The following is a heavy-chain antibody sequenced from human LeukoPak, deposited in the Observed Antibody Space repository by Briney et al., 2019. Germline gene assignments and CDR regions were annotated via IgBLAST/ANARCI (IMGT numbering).Heavy chain of an antibody. V-gene: IGHV4-4*07. CDR3: ARLFPRGYSYGSALY. J-gene: IGHJ4*02. D-gene: IGHD5-18*01. Sequence: SETLSLTCTVSGCSISSYYWSWIRQPAGKGLEWIGRIYTSGSTNYNPSLKSRVTISVDTSKNQFSLKLSSVTAADTAVYYCARLFPRGYSYGSALYWGQGTLVTVSS. CDR2: IYTSGST. CDR1: GCSISSYY.